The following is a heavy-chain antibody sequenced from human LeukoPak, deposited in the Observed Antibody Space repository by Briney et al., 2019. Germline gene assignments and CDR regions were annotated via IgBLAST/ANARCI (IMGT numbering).Heavy chain of an antibody. D-gene: IGHD2-2*01. CDR1: GGSMSSYY. J-gene: IGHJ5*02. Sequence: SETLSLTCTVSGGSMSSYYWSWIRQPPGKGLEWIGYIYYSGSTNYNPSLKSRVTISVDTSKNQFSLKLSSVTAADTAVYYCARGYCSSISCYAGWFDPWGQGTLVTVSS. CDR3: ARGYCSSISCYAGWFDP. CDR2: IYYSGST. V-gene: IGHV4-59*01.